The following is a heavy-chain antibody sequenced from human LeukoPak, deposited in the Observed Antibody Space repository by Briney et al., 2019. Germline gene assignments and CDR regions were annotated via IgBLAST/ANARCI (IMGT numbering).Heavy chain of an antibody. Sequence: GESLQISCKGSGYSFTNYWIGWVRHMPGKGLEWMGIIYPGDSDTRYSPSFPGQVTISVDKSISTAYLQWSSLKASDTAMYYCARHIGLVAPDGFDIWGQGTMVTASS. CDR2: IYPGDSDT. J-gene: IGHJ3*02. CDR3: ARHIGLVAPDGFDI. D-gene: IGHD2-8*02. V-gene: IGHV5-51*01. CDR1: GYSFTNYW.